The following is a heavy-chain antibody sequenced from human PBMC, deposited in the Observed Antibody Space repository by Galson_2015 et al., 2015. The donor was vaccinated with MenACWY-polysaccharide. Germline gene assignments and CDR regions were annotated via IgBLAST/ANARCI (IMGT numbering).Heavy chain of an antibody. CDR2: IKSKTYGGTT. CDR3: TTFLITRLRGKDRQKIAY. Sequence: SLRLSCAASGFTFSNAWMSWVRQAPGKGLEWVGLIKSKTYGGTTDYAAPVKGRFTISRDDSKNTLYLQMNSLKTEDTAVYYCTTFLITRLRGKDRQKIAYWGQGTLVTVSS. J-gene: IGHJ4*02. D-gene: IGHD3-10*01. V-gene: IGHV3-15*01. CDR1: GFTFSNAW.